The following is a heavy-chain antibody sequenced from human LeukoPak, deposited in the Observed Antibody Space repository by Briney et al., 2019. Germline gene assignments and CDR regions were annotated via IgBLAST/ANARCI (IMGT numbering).Heavy chain of an antibody. CDR2: ISYDGSNK. CDR1: GFTFSSYA. CDR3: ARADASTEYFQH. Sequence: QPGGSLRLSCAASGFTFSSYAMHWVRQAPAKGLEWVAVISYDGSNKYYADSVKGRFTISRDNSKNTLYLQMNSLRAEDTAVYYCARADASTEYFQHWGQGTLVTVSS. J-gene: IGHJ1*01. V-gene: IGHV3-30-3*01.